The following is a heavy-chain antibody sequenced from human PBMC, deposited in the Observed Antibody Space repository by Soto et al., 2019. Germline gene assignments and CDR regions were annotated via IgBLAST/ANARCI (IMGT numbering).Heavy chain of an antibody. CDR1: GYTFTSYH. V-gene: IGHV1-46*01. Sequence: ASVKVSCKASGYTFTSYHMHWVRQAPGQGLEWMGIINPSDGSTSYAQKFQGRVTMTRDTSTSTVYMELSSLRSEDTAVYYCARVYCSGGGCYGIDYGGQGTLVTVSS. J-gene: IGHJ4*02. D-gene: IGHD2-15*01. CDR3: ARVYCSGGGCYGIDY. CDR2: INPSDGST.